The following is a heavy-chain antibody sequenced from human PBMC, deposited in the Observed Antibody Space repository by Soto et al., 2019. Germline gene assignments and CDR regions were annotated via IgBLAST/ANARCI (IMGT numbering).Heavy chain of an antibody. CDR1: GGSISSGGYY. V-gene: IGHV4-31*03. CDR3: ARGHPHYYYGMDV. CDR2: IYYSGST. Sequence: PSETLSLTCTVSGGSISSGGYYWSWIRQHPGKGLEWIGYIYYSGSTYYNPSLKSRVTISVDTSKNQFSLKLSSVTAADTAVYYCARGHPHYYYGMDVWGQGTTVTVSS. J-gene: IGHJ6*02.